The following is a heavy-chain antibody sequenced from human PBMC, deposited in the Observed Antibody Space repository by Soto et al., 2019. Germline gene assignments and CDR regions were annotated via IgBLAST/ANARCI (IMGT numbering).Heavy chain of an antibody. J-gene: IGHJ4*02. Sequence: GGSLRLSCAASGFTFSSYAMSWVRQAPGKGLEWVSAISGSGGSTYYGDSVKGRFTISRDNSKNTLYLQMNSLRAEDTAVYYCAKLPDYYDSSGPDFCGQGVLVSVSS. D-gene: IGHD3-22*01. CDR3: AKLPDYYDSSGPDF. CDR2: ISGSGGST. CDR1: GFTFSSYA. V-gene: IGHV3-23*01.